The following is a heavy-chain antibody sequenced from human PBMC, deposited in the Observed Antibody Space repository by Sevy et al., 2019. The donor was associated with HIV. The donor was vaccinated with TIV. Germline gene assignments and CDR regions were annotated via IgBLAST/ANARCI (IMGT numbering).Heavy chain of an antibody. J-gene: IGHJ4*02. V-gene: IGHV3-53*01. CDR3: AGVMAGAAFDA. D-gene: IGHD1-26*01. CDR1: GFSVSVTY. CDR2: IYSGDRT. Sequence: GGSLRLSCAASGFSVSVTYMIWVRQAPGKRLEWVAVIYSGDRTFNADSVKGGFTISRDNSKNRVSLQMNSLRVEDTAVYYCAGVMAGAAFDAWGQGTLVTVSS.